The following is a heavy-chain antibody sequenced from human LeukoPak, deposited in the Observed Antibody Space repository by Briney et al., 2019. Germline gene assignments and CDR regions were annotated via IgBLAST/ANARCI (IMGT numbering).Heavy chain of an antibody. CDR2: INHSGST. V-gene: IGHV4-34*01. Sequence: SETLSLTFAVYGGSFSGYYCSRIRQPPGNGLEWIGEINHSGSTNYNPSLKSRVTISVDTSKNQFSLKLSSVTAADTAVYYCARGGGSSWYNYWGQGTLVTVSS. CDR3: ARGGGSSWYNY. CDR1: GGSFSGYY. D-gene: IGHD6-13*01. J-gene: IGHJ4*02.